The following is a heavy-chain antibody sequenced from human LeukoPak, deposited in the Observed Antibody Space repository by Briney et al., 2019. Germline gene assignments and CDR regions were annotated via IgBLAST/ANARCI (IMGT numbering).Heavy chain of an antibody. CDR3: ARDRKYSWSPLWFGELDHYYYYMDV. V-gene: IGHV3-20*04. CDR2: INWNGGST. D-gene: IGHD3-10*01. CDR1: GFTFDDYG. Sequence: GGSLRLSCAASGFTFDDYGMSWVRQAPGKGLEWVSGINWNGGSTGYADSVKGRFTISRDNAKNSLYLQMNSLRAEDTAVYYCARDRKYSWSPLWFGELDHYYYYMDVWGKGTTVTVSS. J-gene: IGHJ6*03.